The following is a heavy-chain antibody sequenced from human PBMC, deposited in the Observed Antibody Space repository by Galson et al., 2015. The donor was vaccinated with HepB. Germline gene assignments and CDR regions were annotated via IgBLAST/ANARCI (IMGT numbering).Heavy chain of an antibody. J-gene: IGHJ2*01. D-gene: IGHD4-23*01. V-gene: IGHV3-66*01. CDR1: GFTVSSNY. CDR3: AREVVTDWYFDL. Sequence: SLRLSCAASGFTVSSNYMSWVRQAPGKGLEWVSVIYSGGSTYYADSVKGRFTISRDNSKNTLYLQMNSLRAEDTAVYYCAREVVTDWYFDLWGRGTLVTVSS. CDR2: IYSGGST.